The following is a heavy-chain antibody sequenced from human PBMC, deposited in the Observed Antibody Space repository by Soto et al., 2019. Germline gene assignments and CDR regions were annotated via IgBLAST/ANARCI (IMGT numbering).Heavy chain of an antibody. Sequence: EVQLLESGGGLVQPGGSLRLSCAASGFTFSNYAMSWVRQAPGKGLEWVSTISGSGGSTYYADSVKGRFTISRDSSKNTLFRQMNSLRAEDTAVYYCAKGCSGGRCYFDYWGRGTLVTVSS. J-gene: IGHJ4*02. CDR3: AKGCSGGRCYFDY. V-gene: IGHV3-23*01. CDR1: GFTFSNYA. CDR2: ISGSGGST. D-gene: IGHD2-15*01.